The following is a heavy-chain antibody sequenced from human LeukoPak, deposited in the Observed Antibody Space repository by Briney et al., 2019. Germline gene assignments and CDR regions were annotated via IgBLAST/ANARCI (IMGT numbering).Heavy chain of an antibody. J-gene: IGHJ6*03. CDR3: ARDRGSWSPAGYYYYMDV. D-gene: IGHD6-13*01. V-gene: IGHV4-59*01. CDR1: GGSISSYY. CDR2: IYYSGST. Sequence: SETLPLTCTVSGGSISSYYWSWIRQPPGKGLEWIGYIYYSGSTNYNPSLKSRVTISVDTSKNQFSLKLSSVTAADTAVYYCARDRGSWSPAGYYYYMDVWGKGTTVTVSS.